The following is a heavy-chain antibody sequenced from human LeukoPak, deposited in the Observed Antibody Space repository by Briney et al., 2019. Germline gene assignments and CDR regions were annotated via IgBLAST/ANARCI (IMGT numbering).Heavy chain of an antibody. CDR3: ARDFEYSSSPVPFDY. CDR1: GFTVSSNY. CDR2: IYSGGST. J-gene: IGHJ4*02. D-gene: IGHD6-6*01. V-gene: IGHV3-53*01. Sequence: GGSLRLSCAASGFTVSSNYMSWVRQAPGKGLEWVSVIYSGGSTYYADSVKGRFTISRDNSKNTLHLQMNTLRAEDTAVYYCARDFEYSSSPVPFDYWGQGTLVTVSS.